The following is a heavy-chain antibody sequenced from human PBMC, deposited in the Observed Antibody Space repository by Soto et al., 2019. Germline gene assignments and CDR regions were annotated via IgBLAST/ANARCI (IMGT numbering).Heavy chain of an antibody. CDR1: GDTFSSYA. CDR3: AGVLEMATMKSAFDI. J-gene: IGHJ3*02. D-gene: IGHD3-3*02. V-gene: IGHV1-69*13. CDR2: IIPIFGTA. Sequence: SVKVTCKASGDTFSSYAITWLRQAPGQGLEWMGGIIPIFGTANYAQKFQCRVTITADESTSTAYMELSSLRSEDTAVYYCAGVLEMATMKSAFDIWGQGTMVTVSS.